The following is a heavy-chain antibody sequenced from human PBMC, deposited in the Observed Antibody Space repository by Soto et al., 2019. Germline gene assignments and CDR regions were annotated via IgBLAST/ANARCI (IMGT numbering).Heavy chain of an antibody. J-gene: IGHJ4*02. D-gene: IGHD6-25*01. V-gene: IGHV4-61*01. CDR3: ARVTSSGGLVSYFDY. CDR2: IYYSGST. Sequence: QVQLQESGPGLVKPSETLSLTCTVSGGSVSSGSYYWSWIRQPPGKGLECVGYIYYSGSTNYNPSLKSRVTISVDTSKNQFSLKLSSVTAADTAVYYCARVTSSGGLVSYFDYRGQGTLVTVSS. CDR1: GGSVSSGSYY.